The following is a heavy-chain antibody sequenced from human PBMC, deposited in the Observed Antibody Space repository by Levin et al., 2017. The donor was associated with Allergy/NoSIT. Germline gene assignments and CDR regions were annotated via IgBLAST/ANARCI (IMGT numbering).Heavy chain of an antibody. D-gene: IGHD2-15*01. J-gene: IGHJ4*02. V-gene: IGHV4-39*01. Sequence: SQTLSLTCTVSGGSISSSSYYWGWIRQPPGKGLEWIGSFYYSGSTSYHPSLKSRVTISVDTSKNQFSLNLTSVTAADTAVYYCARRGPSGRSLDYWGQGTLVTVSS. CDR1: GGSISSSSYY. CDR3: ARRGPSGRSLDY. CDR2: FYYSGST.